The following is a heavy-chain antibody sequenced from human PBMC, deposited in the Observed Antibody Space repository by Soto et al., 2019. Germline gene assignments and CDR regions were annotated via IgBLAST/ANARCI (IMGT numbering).Heavy chain of an antibody. CDR1: XXSXXXGXVG. D-gene: IGHD2-21*02. Sequence: GSXPTLVNPXXXLXLXXXXXXXSXXXGXVGVGWIRQPPGKALEWLALIYWDDDKRYSPSLRSRLTITKDTSKNQLVLTMTNMDPVDTATYYCIQSRCGGDCLQSYASYYYYGMDVWGQGTTVTVS. V-gene: IGHV2-5*02. J-gene: IGHJ6*02. CDR3: IQSRCGGDCLQSYASYYYYGMDV. CDR2: IYWDDDK.